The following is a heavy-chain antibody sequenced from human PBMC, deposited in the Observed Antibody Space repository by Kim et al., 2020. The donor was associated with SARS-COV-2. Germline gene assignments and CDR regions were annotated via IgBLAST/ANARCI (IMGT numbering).Heavy chain of an antibody. D-gene: IGHD3-9*01. V-gene: IGHV4-34*01. J-gene: IGHJ4*02. CDR2: INHSGST. Sequence: SETLSLTCAVYGGSFSGYYWSWIRQPPGKGLEWIGEINHSGSTNYNPSLKSRVTISVDTSKNQFSLKLSSVTAADTAVYYCARGRYFARPPSLNFDYWGQGTLVTVSS. CDR1: GGSFSGYY. CDR3: ARGRYFARPPSLNFDY.